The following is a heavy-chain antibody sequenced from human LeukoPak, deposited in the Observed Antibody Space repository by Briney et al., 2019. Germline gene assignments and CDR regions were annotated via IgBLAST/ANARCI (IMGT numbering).Heavy chain of an antibody. Sequence: VASVKVSCKASGYTFTSYGISWVRQAPGQGLEWMGWISAYNGNTNYAQKLQGRVTMTTDTSTNTAYMELRSLRSDDTAVYYCARLDSSGYYAFDIWGQGTMVTVSS. D-gene: IGHD3-22*01. J-gene: IGHJ3*02. V-gene: IGHV1-18*01. CDR3: ARLDSSGYYAFDI. CDR1: GYTFTSYG. CDR2: ISAYNGNT.